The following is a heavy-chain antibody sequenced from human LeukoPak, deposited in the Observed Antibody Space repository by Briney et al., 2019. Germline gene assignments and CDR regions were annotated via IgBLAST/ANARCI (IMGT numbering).Heavy chain of an antibody. Sequence: GRSLRLSCAASGFTFSSYGMHWVRQAPGKGLEWVAVTSYDGRKKYYADSVKGRFTTSRDNSKNTLYMQMNSLRAEDTAVYYCAKEYCGGDCYDDYFDYWGQGTLVTVSS. V-gene: IGHV3-30*18. CDR1: GFTFSSYG. J-gene: IGHJ4*02. CDR3: AKEYCGGDCYDDYFDY. D-gene: IGHD2-21*02. CDR2: TSYDGRKK.